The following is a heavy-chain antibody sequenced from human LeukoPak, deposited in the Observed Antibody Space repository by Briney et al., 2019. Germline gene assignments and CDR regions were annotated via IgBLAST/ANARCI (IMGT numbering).Heavy chain of an antibody. V-gene: IGHV3-33*07. CDR3: AREFNIVTKWGLAPDY. D-gene: IGHD5-12*01. CDR1: GFTLSRYG. CDR2: ICYDGSNK. J-gene: IGHJ4*02. Sequence: RGCLRLSCAASGFTLSRYGMYWGPQAPGKGLEWVAVICYDGSNKYYADSVKGRFTISRDNSKNTLYLQMNSMRAEDTAVYYCAREFNIVTKWGLAPDYWGQGTLVTVSS.